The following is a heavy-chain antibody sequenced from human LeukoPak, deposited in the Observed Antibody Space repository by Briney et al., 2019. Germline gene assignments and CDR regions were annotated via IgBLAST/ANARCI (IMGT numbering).Heavy chain of an antibody. CDR2: INTDGSNT. CDR3: AKSCTSTTCQIED. V-gene: IGHV3-74*03. J-gene: IGHJ4*02. Sequence: GGSLRLSCAASGFTFRSYWMHWVRQAPGKGLVWLSRINTDGSNTKYADSVKGRFTISRDNAENTVYLQVNSLRVEDTALYYCAKSCTSTTCQIEDWGQGTLVTVSS. D-gene: IGHD2-2*01. CDR1: GFTFRSYW.